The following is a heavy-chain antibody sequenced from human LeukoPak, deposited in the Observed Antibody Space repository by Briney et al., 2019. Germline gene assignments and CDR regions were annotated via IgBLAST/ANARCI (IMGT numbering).Heavy chain of an antibody. D-gene: IGHD3-22*01. Sequence: GGSLRLSCAASGFTFSSYAMSWVRQAPGKGLEWVSAISGSGGSTYYADSVKGRFTISRDNSKNTLYLQMNSLRAEDTATYYCAKPPTAYDTSGSYSLFFDYWGQGALVTVSS. V-gene: IGHV3-23*01. CDR2: ISGSGGST. CDR3: AKPPTAYDTSGSYSLFFDY. CDR1: GFTFSSYA. J-gene: IGHJ4*02.